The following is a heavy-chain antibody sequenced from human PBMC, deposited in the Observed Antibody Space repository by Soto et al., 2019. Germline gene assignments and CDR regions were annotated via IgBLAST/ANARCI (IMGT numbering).Heavy chain of an antibody. Sequence: GGSLRLSCAASGFTFSSYSMNWVRQAPGKGLEWVSSISTSSGSTYYADSVKGRFTISRDNSNNTLYLQMNSLRAEDTAVYYCSLSDRYYGMDVWGLGTTVTVSS. CDR1: GFTFSSYS. J-gene: IGHJ6*02. V-gene: IGHV3-23*01. CDR2: ISTSSGST. CDR3: SLSDRYYGMDV.